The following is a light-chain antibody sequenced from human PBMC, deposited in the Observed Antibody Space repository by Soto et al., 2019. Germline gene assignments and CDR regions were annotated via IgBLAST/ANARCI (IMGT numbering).Light chain of an antibody. J-gene: IGKJ4*01. Sequence: AIRMTQSPSSFSASTGDRVTITCRASQGISSYLAWYQQKPGKAPKLLIYAASTLQSGVPSRFSGSGSGTDFTLTISCLQSEDFAPYYCQQYYSYPPVFGGGTKVEIK. CDR2: AAS. CDR1: QGISSY. V-gene: IGKV1-8*01. CDR3: QQYYSYPPV.